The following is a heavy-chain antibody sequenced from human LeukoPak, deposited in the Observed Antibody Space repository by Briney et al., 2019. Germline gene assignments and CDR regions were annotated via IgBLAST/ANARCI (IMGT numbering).Heavy chain of an antibody. J-gene: IGHJ4*02. CDR3: ARQLAAAGTVLDY. Sequence: SETLSLTCTVSGGSISNYYWSWIRQPAGKGLEWIGRIYTSGSTNYNPSLKSRVTMSVDTSKNQFSLKLSSVTAADTAVYYCARQLAAAGTVLDYWGQGTLVTVSS. CDR1: GGSISNYY. CDR2: IYTSGST. V-gene: IGHV4-4*07. D-gene: IGHD6-13*01.